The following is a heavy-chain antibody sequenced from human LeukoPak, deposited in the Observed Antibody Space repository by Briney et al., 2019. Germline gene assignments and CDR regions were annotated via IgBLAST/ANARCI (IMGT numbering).Heavy chain of an antibody. CDR1: GFTFSSYG. D-gene: IGHD1-14*01. V-gene: IGHV3-30*18. CDR3: AKGPGGYYYGMDV. CDR2: ISYDGSNK. J-gene: IGHJ6*02. Sequence: GGSLRLSCAASGFTFSSYGMHWVRQAPGKGLEWVAVISYDGSNKYYADSVKGRFTISRDNSKNTLYLQMNSLRAEDTAVYYCAKGPGGYYYGMDVWGQGTTVTASS.